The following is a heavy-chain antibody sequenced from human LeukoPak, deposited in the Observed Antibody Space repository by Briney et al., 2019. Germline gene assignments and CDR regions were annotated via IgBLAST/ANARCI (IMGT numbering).Heavy chain of an antibody. D-gene: IGHD1-26*01. CDR1: GFTFSSYW. CDR3: ARSIVGAPFDY. J-gene: IGHJ4*02. V-gene: IGHV3-7*03. Sequence: HPGGSLRHSCAASGFTFSSYWMSWVRQAPGKGLEWVANIKQDGSEKYYVDSVKGRFTISRDNAKNSLYLQMNSLRAEDTAVYYCARSIVGAPFDYWGQGTLVTVSS. CDR2: IKQDGSEK.